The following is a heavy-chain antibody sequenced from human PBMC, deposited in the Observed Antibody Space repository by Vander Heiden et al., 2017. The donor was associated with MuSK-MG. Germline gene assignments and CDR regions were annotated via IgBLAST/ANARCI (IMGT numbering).Heavy chain of an antibody. D-gene: IGHD6-13*01. CDR2: IWYDGSHQ. CDR1: GFSFRNHA. Sequence: QVQLVESGGGVVQAGGSLRLSCTASGFSFRNHAMHGVRQAPGKGLEWVAQIWYDGSHQYYADSVKGRHIVSRDNSKNTVYLQINSLRAEDTSMYYCARDGQQRAPYTFDVWGQGTMVTVSS. CDR3: ARDGQQRAPYTFDV. J-gene: IGHJ3*01. V-gene: IGHV3-33*01.